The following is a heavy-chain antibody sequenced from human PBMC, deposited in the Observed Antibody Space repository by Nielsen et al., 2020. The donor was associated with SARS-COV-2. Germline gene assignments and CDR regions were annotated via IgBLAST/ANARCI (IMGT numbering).Heavy chain of an antibody. D-gene: IGHD3-10*01. Sequence: ASVKVSCKASGYTFTSYAMSWVRQAPGQGLEWMGWINTNTRIPTYAQGFTGRFVFSLDASVRTAYLQISSLKTGDTAVYYCATSPHYGSSFDYWGQGTLVTVSS. CDR2: INTNTRIP. J-gene: IGHJ4*02. CDR1: GYTFTSYA. V-gene: IGHV7-4-1*02. CDR3: ATSPHYGSSFDY.